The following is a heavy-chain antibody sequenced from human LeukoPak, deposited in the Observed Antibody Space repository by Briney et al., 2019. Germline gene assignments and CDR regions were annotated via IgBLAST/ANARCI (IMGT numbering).Heavy chain of an antibody. V-gene: IGHV5-51*01. Sequence: GESLKISCKGSGYSFTSYWIGWVRQMPGKGLEWRGIIYPGDSDTRYSPSFQGQVTISADKSISTAYLQWSSLKASDTAMYYCARRDYYDSSGYILGYWGQGTLVTVSS. CDR2: IYPGDSDT. CDR1: GYSFTSYW. D-gene: IGHD3-22*01. J-gene: IGHJ4*02. CDR3: ARRDYYDSSGYILGY.